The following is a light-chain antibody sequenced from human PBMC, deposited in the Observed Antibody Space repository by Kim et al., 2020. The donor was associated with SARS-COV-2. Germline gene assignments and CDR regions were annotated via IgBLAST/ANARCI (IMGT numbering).Light chain of an antibody. Sequence: PVSSIPMSCPGTSSDVGGSNYVSWYQQHPGKAPKLMIYDVSNRPSGVSNRFSGSKCGNPASLTISGLQAEDEADYYCSSYTSSARVFGGGTQLTVL. J-gene: IGLJ2*01. CDR3: SSYTSSARV. CDR2: DVS. CDR1: SSDVGGSNY. V-gene: IGLV2-14*03.